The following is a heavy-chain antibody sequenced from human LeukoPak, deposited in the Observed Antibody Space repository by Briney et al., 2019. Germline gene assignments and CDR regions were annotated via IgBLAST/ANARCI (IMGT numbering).Heavy chain of an antibody. J-gene: IGHJ5*02. CDR3: ARNYYYDSSGYHGQNWFDP. CDR2: IYYSGST. Sequence: SETLSLTCTVSGGSICSGGYYWSWIRQHPGKGLEWIGYIYYSGSTYYNPSLKSRVTISVDTSKNQFSLKLSSVTAADTAVYYCARNYYYDSSGYHGQNWFDPWGQGTLVTVSS. D-gene: IGHD3-22*01. V-gene: IGHV4-31*03. CDR1: GGSICSGGYY.